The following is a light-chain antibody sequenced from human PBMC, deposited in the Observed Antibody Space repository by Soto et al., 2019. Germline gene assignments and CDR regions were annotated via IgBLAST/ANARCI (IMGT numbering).Light chain of an antibody. CDR1: QRLSASD. CDR2: GVS. CDR3: QQYGSSPLIT. V-gene: IGKV3-20*01. J-gene: IGKJ5*01. Sequence: EIVLTQSPGTLSLSPGQRATLSCRASQRLSASDIAWYQQKPGQAPKFLXYGVSSRATGIPDRFSGSGSGTDFTLTISRLEPEDFAVYHCQQYGSSPLITFGQGTRLEIK.